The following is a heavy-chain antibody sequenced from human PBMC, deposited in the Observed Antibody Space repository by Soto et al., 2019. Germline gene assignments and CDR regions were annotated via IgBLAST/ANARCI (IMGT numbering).Heavy chain of an antibody. J-gene: IGHJ6*03. CDR1: GGSISSYY. CDR3: ARMPDQSGYSTGDRRWYYYYYMDV. Sequence: PSETLSLTCTVSGGSISSYYWSWIRQPPGKGLEWIGYFYYSGSTNYNPSLKSRVTISVDTSKNQFSLKLSSVTAADTAVYYCARMPDQSGYSTGDRRWYYYYYMDVWGKGTTVTVSS. CDR2: FYYSGST. V-gene: IGHV4-59*01. D-gene: IGHD5-12*01.